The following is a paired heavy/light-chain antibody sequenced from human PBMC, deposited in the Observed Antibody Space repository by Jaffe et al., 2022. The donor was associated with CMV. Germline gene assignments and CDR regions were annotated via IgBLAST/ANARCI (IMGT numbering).Heavy chain of an antibody. D-gene: IGHD2-8*01. CDR2: IYYSGST. Sequence: QLQLQESGPGLVKPSETLSLTCTVSGGSISSSSYYWGWIRQPPGKGLEWIGSIYYSGSTYYNPSLKSRVTISVDTSKNQFSLKLSSVTAADTAVYYCARQRYCTNGVCYPNWFDPWGQGTLVTVSS. CDR1: GGSISSSSYY. CDR3: ARQRYCTNGVCYPNWFDP. V-gene: IGHV4-39*01. J-gene: IGHJ5*02.
Light chain of an antibody. CDR1: QSVSSY. Sequence: EIVLTQSPATLSLSPGERATLSCRASQSVSSYLAWYQQKPGQAPRLLIYDASNRATGIPARFSGSGSGTDFTLTISSLEPEDFAVYYCQQRSNWPRGLTFGGGTKVEIK. V-gene: IGKV3-11*01. CDR2: DAS. CDR3: QQRSNWPRGLT. J-gene: IGKJ4*01.